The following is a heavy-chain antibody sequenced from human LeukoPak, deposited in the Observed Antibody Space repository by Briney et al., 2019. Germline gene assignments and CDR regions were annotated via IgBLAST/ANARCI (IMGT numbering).Heavy chain of an antibody. J-gene: IGHJ3*02. Sequence: GGSLRLSCEASGFTFSNYWMSWVRQAPGKGLEWVANIKGDGSEKDSLDSVKGRFTISGDNPKNSVYLQMNRLRAEDTAVYYCARDVNRGVFDIWGQGTMVTVSS. CDR3: ARDVNRGVFDI. CDR2: IKGDGSEK. V-gene: IGHV3-7*03. CDR1: GFTFSNYW.